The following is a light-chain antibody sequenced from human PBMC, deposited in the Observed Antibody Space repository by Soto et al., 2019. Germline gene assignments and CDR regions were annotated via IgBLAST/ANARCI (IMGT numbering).Light chain of an antibody. Sequence: QSALTQPASVSGSPGQSITVSCTGTSSDVGGYDYVSWYQQHPGNAPKLLISDVTNRPSGVSNRFSGSKSGNTASLTISGLETEDEADYYCTSYTSSSTYVFGTGTKLTVL. V-gene: IGLV2-14*01. CDR3: TSYTSSSTYV. CDR2: DVT. J-gene: IGLJ1*01. CDR1: SSDVGGYDY.